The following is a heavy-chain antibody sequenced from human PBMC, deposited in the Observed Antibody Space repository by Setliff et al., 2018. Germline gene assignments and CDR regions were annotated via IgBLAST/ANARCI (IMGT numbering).Heavy chain of an antibody. Sequence: GGSLRLSCLASGFTFSNNAMSWIRQAPEKGLEWVSVTYASGATNYADSVKGRFTISRDNSKNTLYLQMNSLRAEDTAVYYCRLWFEETWRDYWGQGTLVTVSS. CDR3: RLWFEETWRDY. J-gene: IGHJ4*02. CDR1: GFTFSNNA. D-gene: IGHD3-10*01. V-gene: IGHV3-53*01. CDR2: TYASGAT.